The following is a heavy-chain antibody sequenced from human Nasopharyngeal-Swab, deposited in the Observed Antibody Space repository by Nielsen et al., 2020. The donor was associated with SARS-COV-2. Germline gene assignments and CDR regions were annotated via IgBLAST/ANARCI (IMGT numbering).Heavy chain of an antibody. Sequence: GESLKISCAASGFTFSSYGMHWVRQAPGKGLEWVAVISYDGSNKYYADSVKGRFTISRDNSKNTLYLQMNSLRAENTAVYYCARLYGDNDYWGQGTLVTVSS. CDR2: ISYDGSNK. V-gene: IGHV3-30*03. D-gene: IGHD4-17*01. J-gene: IGHJ4*02. CDR1: GFTFSSYG. CDR3: ARLYGDNDY.